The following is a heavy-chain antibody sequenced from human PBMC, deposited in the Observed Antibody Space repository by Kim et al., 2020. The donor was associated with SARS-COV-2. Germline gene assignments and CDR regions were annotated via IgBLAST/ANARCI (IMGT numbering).Heavy chain of an antibody. V-gene: IGHV4-34*01. D-gene: IGHD3-10*01. CDR3: ARGVTYYYGSGSYVPSGMDV. J-gene: IGHJ6*02. Sequence: RVTISVDTSKNQFSLKLSSVTAADTAVYYCARGVTYYYGSGSYVPSGMDVWGQGTTVTVSS.